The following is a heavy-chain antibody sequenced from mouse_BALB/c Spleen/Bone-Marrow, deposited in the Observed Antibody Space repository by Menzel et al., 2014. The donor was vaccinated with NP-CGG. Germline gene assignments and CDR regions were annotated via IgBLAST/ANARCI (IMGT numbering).Heavy chain of an antibody. J-gene: IGHJ2*01. Sequence: EVQGVESGGDLVKPGGSLKLSCAASGFTFSSYGMSWVRQTPDETLEWVATISSGGSYTYYPDSVKGRFTISIDNAKNTLYLQMSSLKSEDTAKYYCTRRPLERNSYFDYWGQGTTLTVSP. CDR2: ISSGGSYT. V-gene: IGHV5-6*01. CDR1: GFTFSSYG. CDR3: TRRPLERNSYFDY.